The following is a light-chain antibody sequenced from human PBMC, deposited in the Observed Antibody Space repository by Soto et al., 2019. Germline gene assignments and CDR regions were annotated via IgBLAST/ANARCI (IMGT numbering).Light chain of an antibody. CDR3: QQYGSSPYN. CDR2: GAS. J-gene: IGKJ2*01. V-gene: IGKV3-20*01. Sequence: EIVLTQSPGTLSLSPGERATLSCRASQSVSSSYLAWYQQKPGQAPRLLIYGASSRATGIPDRFSGSGSGTDFTLTISRLEPEDFAVYYCQQYGSSPYNFGKGTKLEIK. CDR1: QSVSSSY.